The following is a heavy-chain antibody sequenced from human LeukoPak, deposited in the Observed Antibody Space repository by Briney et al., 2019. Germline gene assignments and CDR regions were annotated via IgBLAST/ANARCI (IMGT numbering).Heavy chain of an antibody. J-gene: IGHJ4*02. Sequence: QPGRSLRLSCTASGFTFGDYAMSWVRQAPGKGLEWVAGMSSDGTNKHYADSVKGRFTISRDNPKRTLYLQMNGLRPEDTAVYYCARDEGSFVGPRDHWGQGTLVTVSS. D-gene: IGHD3-9*01. CDR2: MSSDGTNK. CDR1: GFTFGDYA. CDR3: ARDEGSFVGPRDH. V-gene: IGHV3-30-3*01.